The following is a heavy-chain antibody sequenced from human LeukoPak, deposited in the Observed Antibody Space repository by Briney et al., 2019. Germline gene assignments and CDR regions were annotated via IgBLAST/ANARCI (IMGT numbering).Heavy chain of an antibody. D-gene: IGHD3-22*01. CDR2: IYYSGST. J-gene: IGHJ4*02. CDR1: GGSISSYY. Sequence: SETLSLTCAVSGGSISSYYWSWIRQPPGKGLEWIGYIYYSGSTNYNPSLKSRVTISVDTSKNQFSLKLSSVTAADTAVYYCARDSSGFDYWGQGTLVTVSS. V-gene: IGHV4-59*01. CDR3: ARDSSGFDY.